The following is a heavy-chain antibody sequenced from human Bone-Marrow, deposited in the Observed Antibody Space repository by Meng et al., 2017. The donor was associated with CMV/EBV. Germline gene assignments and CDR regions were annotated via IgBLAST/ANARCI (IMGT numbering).Heavy chain of an antibody. CDR2: IDWNDDK. V-gene: IGHV2-5*01. Sequence: SGPTLVKPTQTLTLTCTFSGFSLNTSGVSVGWIRQPPSKALEWLALIDWNDDKRYSPSLNSRLTVTKDTSTNQVVLTLTNMEAVDTATYFCAHAYDDFWSGYYLGAFDIWGQGTLVTVSS. CDR3: AHAYDDFWSGYYLGAFDI. J-gene: IGHJ3*02. D-gene: IGHD3-3*01. CDR1: GFSLNTSGVS.